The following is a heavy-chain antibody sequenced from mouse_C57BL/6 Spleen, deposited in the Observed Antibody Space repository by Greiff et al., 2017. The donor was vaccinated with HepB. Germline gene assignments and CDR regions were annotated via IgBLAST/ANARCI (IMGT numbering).Heavy chain of an antibody. J-gene: IGHJ3*01. V-gene: IGHV5-4*01. CDR3: ARDHLMGFAY. Sequence: EVQLQESGGGLVKPGGSLKLSCAASGFTFSSYAMSWVRQTPEKRLEWVATISDGGSYTYYPDNVKGRFTISRDNAKNNLYLQMSHLKSEDTAMYYCARDHLMGFAYWGQGTLVTVSA. CDR2: ISDGGSYT. CDR1: GFTFSSYA. D-gene: IGHD2-3*01.